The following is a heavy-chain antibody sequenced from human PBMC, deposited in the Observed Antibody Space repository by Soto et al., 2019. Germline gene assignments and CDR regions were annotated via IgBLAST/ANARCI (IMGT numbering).Heavy chain of an antibody. D-gene: IGHD2-15*01. CDR3: ARGTGSCYVKGPCYFDY. V-gene: IGHV3-30-3*01. CDR2: ISYDGSNK. CDR1: GFTFRSHA. Sequence: QVQLVESGGGVVQPGRSLRLSCAASGFTFRSHAMHWVRQAPGKGLEWVAAISYDGSNKYYADSVKGRFTISRDNSKNTLDLQVNSLRSEDTAVYYCARGTGSCYVKGPCYFDYWGQGTLVPVSS. J-gene: IGHJ4*02.